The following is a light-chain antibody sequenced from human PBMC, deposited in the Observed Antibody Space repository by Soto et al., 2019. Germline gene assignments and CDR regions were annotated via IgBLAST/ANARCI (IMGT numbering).Light chain of an antibody. J-gene: IGLJ1*01. CDR2: DVS. V-gene: IGLV2-18*02. Sequence: QSALTQPPSVSGSPGQSVAISCTGTSSDVGSYNRVSWYQQPPGTAPKLMIYDVSNRPSGVPDRFSGSKSGNTASLTISGLQAGDEADYYCSSYTTSSTYVFGTGTKATVL. CDR3: SSYTTSSTYV. CDR1: SSDVGSYNR.